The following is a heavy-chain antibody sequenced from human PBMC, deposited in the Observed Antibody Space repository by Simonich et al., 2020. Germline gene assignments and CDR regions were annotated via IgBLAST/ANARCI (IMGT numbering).Heavy chain of an antibody. D-gene: IGHD6-6*01. V-gene: IGHV3-48*03. CDR2: ISSSGSTI. Sequence: EVQLVESGGGLVQPGGSLRLSCAASVFTFSSYEMHWVRQAPGKGLEWVSYISSSGSTIYYADAVKGRGTISRDNAKNTLYLQMNSRRAEDTAVYYCARDCRWQLVEIGTYYNYGMDVWGQGTTVTVSS. CDR1: VFTFSSYE. J-gene: IGHJ6*02. CDR3: ARDCRWQLVEIGTYYNYGMDV.